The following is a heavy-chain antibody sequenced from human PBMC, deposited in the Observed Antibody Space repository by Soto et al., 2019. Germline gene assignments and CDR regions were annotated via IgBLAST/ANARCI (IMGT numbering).Heavy chain of an antibody. V-gene: IGHV1-8*01. CDR3: SRVDPGETSPFDH. D-gene: IGHD3-10*01. J-gene: IGHJ4*02. CDR1: GYTFTSYD. CDR2: MNPNSGNT. Sequence: ASVTVSCKASGYTFTSYDINWVRQASGQGLEWMGWMNPNSGNTGYAQKFQGRVTFTRNTSTSTVYMELSSLRSDDTAVYYCSRVDPGETSPFDHWGQGTLVTVSS.